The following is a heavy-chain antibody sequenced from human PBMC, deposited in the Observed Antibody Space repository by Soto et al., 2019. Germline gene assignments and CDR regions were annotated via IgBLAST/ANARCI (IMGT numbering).Heavy chain of an antibody. CDR1: GGSISSNTYC. Sequence: QLQLQESGPGLVKPSETLSLTCSVSGGSISSNTYCWGWIRQPPGRGLEWIGTVFYSGNTYYNPSLKSRVTISVDTSENQFSLKLSSVTAADTAVYYCARHRHSNSWDFDYWGLGTLVTVSS. CDR2: VFYSGNT. V-gene: IGHV4-39*01. CDR3: ARHRHSNSWDFDY. J-gene: IGHJ4*02. D-gene: IGHD2-2*01.